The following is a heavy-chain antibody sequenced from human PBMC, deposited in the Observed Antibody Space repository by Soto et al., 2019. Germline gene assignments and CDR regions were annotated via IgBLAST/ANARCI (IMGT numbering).Heavy chain of an antibody. CDR1: GGSVSSGSYY. J-gene: IGHJ3*02. CDR3: ARGGRYYYDSSGPRAFDI. D-gene: IGHD3-22*01. V-gene: IGHV4-61*01. Sequence: SETLSLTCTVSGGSVSSGSYYWSWIRQPPGKGLEWIGYIYYSGSTNYNPSLKSRVTISVDTSKNQFSLKLSSVTAADTAVYYCARGGRYYYDSSGPRAFDIWGQGTMVTVSS. CDR2: IYYSGST.